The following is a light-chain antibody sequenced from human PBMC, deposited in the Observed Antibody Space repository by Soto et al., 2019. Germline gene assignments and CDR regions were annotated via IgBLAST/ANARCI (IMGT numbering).Light chain of an antibody. CDR3: QQYYSYPQT. CDR1: QSISSW. J-gene: IGKJ1*01. Sequence: DIQMTQSPSTLSASVGDRVTITCRASQSISSWLAWYQQKPGKAPKLLIYAASTLQSGVPSRFSGSGSGTDFTLTISCLQSEDFAPYYCQQYYSYPQTFGQGTKVDIK. V-gene: IGKV1-5*01. CDR2: AAS.